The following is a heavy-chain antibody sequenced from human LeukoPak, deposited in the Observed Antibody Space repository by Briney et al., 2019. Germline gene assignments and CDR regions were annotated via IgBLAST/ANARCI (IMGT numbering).Heavy chain of an antibody. D-gene: IGHD3-10*01. J-gene: IGHJ6*02. CDR2: ISWNSGSI. V-gene: IGHV3-9*01. Sequence: GGSLRLPCAASGFTFDDYAMHWVRQAPGKGLEWVSGISWNSGSIGYADSVKGRFTISRDNAKNSLYLQMNSLRAEDTALYYCAKDMGYGSGSYHYYYYYGMDVWGQGTTVTVSS. CDR1: GFTFDDYA. CDR3: AKDMGYGSGSYHYYYYYGMDV.